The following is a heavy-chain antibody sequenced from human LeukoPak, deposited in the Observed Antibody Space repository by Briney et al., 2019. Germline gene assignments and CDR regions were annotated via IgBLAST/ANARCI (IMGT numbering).Heavy chain of an antibody. V-gene: IGHV1-69*13. CDR3: ARVRGYDSSGYYWPARPEYDY. CDR2: IIPIFGTA. CDR1: GYTFTSYG. J-gene: IGHJ4*02. D-gene: IGHD3-22*01. Sequence: ASVKVSCKASGYTFTSYGISWVRQAPGQGLEWMGGIIPIFGTANYAQKFQGRVTITADESTSTAYMELSSLRSEDTAVYYCARVRGYDSSGYYWPARPEYDYWGQGTLVTVSS.